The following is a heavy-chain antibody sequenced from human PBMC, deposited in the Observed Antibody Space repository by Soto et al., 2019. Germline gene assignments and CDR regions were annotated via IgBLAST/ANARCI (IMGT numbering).Heavy chain of an antibody. D-gene: IGHD5-12*01. Sequence: EVQLVESGGGLVQPGGSLRLSCAASGFTFSSYWMSWVRQAPGKGLEWVANIKQDGSEKYYVDSVKGRFTISRDNAKNSLYLQMNSLRAEDTAVYYCASQGEATDGRRFDYWGQGTLVTVSS. J-gene: IGHJ4*02. CDR1: GFTFSSYW. CDR3: ASQGEATDGRRFDY. CDR2: IKQDGSEK. V-gene: IGHV3-7*01.